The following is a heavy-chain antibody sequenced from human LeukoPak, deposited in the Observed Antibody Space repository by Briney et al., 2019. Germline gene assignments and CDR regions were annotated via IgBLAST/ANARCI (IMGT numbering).Heavy chain of an antibody. Sequence: GGSLRLSCAASGFIFSSYWMHWVRHAPGKGLEWVSVIYSGGSTYYADSVKGRFTISRDNSKNMLYLQMNSLRAEDTAVYYCARAYYYDSSGSFNYYYYYMDVWGKGTTVTVSS. CDR2: IYSGGST. D-gene: IGHD3-22*01. J-gene: IGHJ6*03. V-gene: IGHV3-66*01. CDR1: GFIFSSYW. CDR3: ARAYYYDSSGSFNYYYYYMDV.